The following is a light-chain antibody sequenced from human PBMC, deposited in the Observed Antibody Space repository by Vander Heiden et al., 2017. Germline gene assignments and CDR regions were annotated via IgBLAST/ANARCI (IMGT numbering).Light chain of an antibody. J-gene: IGLJ1*01. CDR1: LSDVGAFDY. V-gene: IGLV2-8*01. Sequence: QSALPQPPSASGSLGQSVTSSCTGTLSDVGAFDYVYWDQHHPGKAPNLVIYRVSKRPSGVPDRFSGSKSGNAASLTVSWLQVGDEADYYCTSYAVSDNFVLGTGTKVTVL. CDR3: TSYAVSDNFV. CDR2: RVS.